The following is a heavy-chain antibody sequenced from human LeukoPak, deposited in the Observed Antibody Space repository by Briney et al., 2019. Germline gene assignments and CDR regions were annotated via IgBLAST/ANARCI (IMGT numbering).Heavy chain of an antibody. D-gene: IGHD6-19*01. CDR1: GFTYSRYG. CDR2: VYYDGINK. V-gene: IGHV3-33*01. CDR3: ARDLGVSSGRYLDY. Sequence: PGRSLRLSCAAPGFTYSRYGMHWVRQAPGKGLEWVATVYYDGINKFYADSVKGRFTISRDNSKNTLSLQVIRLRAEDTAVYYCARDLGVSSGRYLDYWGQGTLVTVSS. J-gene: IGHJ4*02.